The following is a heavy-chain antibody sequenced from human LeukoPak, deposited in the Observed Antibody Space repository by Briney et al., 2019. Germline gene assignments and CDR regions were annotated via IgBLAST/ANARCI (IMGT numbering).Heavy chain of an antibody. CDR2: ISAYNGNT. CDR1: GYTFTGYG. V-gene: IGHV1-18*01. CDR3: TRDPPVSLDYYYYYMDV. Sequence: GASVTVSCKASGYTFTGYGTSWVRQAPGQGLEWMGWISAYNGNTNYPQKVQGRVTMTIDTSTSTAYMELRSLRSDDTAVYYCTRDPPVSLDYYYYYMDVWGEGTTVTVSS. D-gene: IGHD4-11*01. J-gene: IGHJ6*03.